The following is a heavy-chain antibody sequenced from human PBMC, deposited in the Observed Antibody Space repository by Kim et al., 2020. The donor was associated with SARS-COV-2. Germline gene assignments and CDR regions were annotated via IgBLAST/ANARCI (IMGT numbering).Heavy chain of an antibody. V-gene: IGHV3-9*01. CDR2: ISWNSGSI. J-gene: IGHJ4*02. D-gene: IGHD3-22*01. Sequence: GGSLRLSCAASGFTFDDYAMHWVRQAPGKGLEWVSGISWNSGSIGYADSVKGRFTISRDNAKNSLYLQMNSLRAEDTALYYCAKDISVGSSGYSSYFDYWGQGTLVTVSS. CDR1: GFTFDDYA. CDR3: AKDISVGSSGYSSYFDY.